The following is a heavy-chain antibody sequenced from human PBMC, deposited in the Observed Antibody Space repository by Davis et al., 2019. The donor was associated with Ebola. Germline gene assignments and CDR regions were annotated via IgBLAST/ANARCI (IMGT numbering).Heavy chain of an antibody. D-gene: IGHD4-17*01. V-gene: IGHV3-48*02. J-gene: IGHJ4*02. CDR2: ISSSSSTI. Sequence: GESLKISCAASGFTLSSYSINWVRQAPGKGLEWVSYISSSSSTIHYADSVKGRFTISRDNAKNSLYLQMNRLRDEDTAVYYCTRDGGDYGAAKADYWGQGTLVTVSS. CDR1: GFTLSSYS. CDR3: TRDGGDYGAAKADY.